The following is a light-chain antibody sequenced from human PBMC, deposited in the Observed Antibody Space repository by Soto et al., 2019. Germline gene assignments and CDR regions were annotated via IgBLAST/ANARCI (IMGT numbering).Light chain of an antibody. CDR3: QQRSNWLLT. CDR1: QSVSSY. Sequence: EIVLAQCPATLSLCPGERATLSCRASQSVSSYLGWYQQKPGQAPRLLIYDASNRATGIPARFSGSGYGTDFNLTISSLETEDFAVYYCQQRSNWLLTFGGGTKVDIK. V-gene: IGKV3-11*01. CDR2: DAS. J-gene: IGKJ4*01.